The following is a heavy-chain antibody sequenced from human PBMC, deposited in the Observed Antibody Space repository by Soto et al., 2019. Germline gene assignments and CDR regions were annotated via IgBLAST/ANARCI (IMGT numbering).Heavy chain of an antibody. V-gene: IGHV3-23*04. CDR3: AKAFDRSGYRYERAFDF. D-gene: IGHD3-22*01. J-gene: IGHJ4*02. CDR2: VSGHGDGV. Sequence: EVQLVESGGGLVQPGGSLRLSCAASEFTFSTYAMAWVRQAPGKGLEWVSTVSGHGDGVYQPEYVKGRFIISRDNMKNTVDLQMNDLRAEDTALYYCAKAFDRSGYRYERAFDFWGQGTLVTVSS. CDR1: EFTFSTYA.